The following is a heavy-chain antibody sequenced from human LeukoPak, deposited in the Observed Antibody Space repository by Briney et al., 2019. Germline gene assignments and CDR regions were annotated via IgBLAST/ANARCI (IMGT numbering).Heavy chain of an antibody. Sequence: GGSLRLSCAASGFTFSSYWMSWVRQAPGKGLEWVANIKQDGSEKYYVDSVKGRFTISRDNAKNSLYLQMNSLRAEDTAVYYCARGVTIFGVVITRPDYWGQGTLVTVSS. CDR3: ARGVTIFGVVITRPDY. V-gene: IGHV3-7*01. J-gene: IGHJ4*02. D-gene: IGHD3-3*01. CDR1: GFTFSSYW. CDR2: IKQDGSEK.